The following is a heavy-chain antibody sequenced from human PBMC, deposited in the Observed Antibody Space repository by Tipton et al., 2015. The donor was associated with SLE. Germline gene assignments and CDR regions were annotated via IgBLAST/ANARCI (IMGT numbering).Heavy chain of an antibody. CDR1: GGPISSSSYY. V-gene: IGHV4-39*01. J-gene: IGHJ5*02. CDR3: ASRERSPIWFDP. CDR2: IYYSGST. D-gene: IGHD5-24*01. Sequence: TLSLTCTVSGGPISSSSYYWDWIRQPPEKGLEWIGSIYYSGSTNYNPSLKSRVTLSVDTSRNQFSLKMISVTAADTAVYYCASRERSPIWFDPWGQGTLVTVSS.